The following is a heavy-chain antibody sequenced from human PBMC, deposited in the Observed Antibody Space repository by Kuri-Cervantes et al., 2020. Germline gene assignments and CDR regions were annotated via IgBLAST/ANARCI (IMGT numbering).Heavy chain of an antibody. CDR2: ISGSGGST. CDR3: AKSSGGSSYSGTDY. D-gene: IGHD2-15*01. V-gene: IGHV3-23*01. Sequence: GESLKISCAASGFTFSSYAMSWVRQAPGKGLERVSAISGSGGSTFYADSVKGRLTISRDDSKNTLYLQVNSLRVEDTAVYYCAKSSGGSSYSGTDYWGQGTLVTVSS. CDR1: GFTFSSYA. J-gene: IGHJ4*02.